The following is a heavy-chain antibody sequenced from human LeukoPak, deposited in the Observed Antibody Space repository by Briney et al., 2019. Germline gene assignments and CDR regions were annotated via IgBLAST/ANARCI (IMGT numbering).Heavy chain of an antibody. CDR2: ISYDVINT. Sequence: VRSLRLSCAVSGFTFRTYAMHWVRQAPGQGREWVAVISYDVINTYYAESVKGRFTISRANSRKTLYLQMSCLRTEDTAVYYCARDQRGPKDYGSGRYAYYYYYMDVWGRGTTVTVSS. J-gene: IGHJ6*03. CDR3: ARDQRGPKDYGSGRYAYYYYYMDV. V-gene: IGHV3-30*04. D-gene: IGHD3-10*01. CDR1: GFTFRTYA.